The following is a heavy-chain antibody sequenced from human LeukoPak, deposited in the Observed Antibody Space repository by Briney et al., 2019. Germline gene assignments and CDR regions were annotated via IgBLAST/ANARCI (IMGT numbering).Heavy chain of an antibody. V-gene: IGHV3-48*04. D-gene: IGHD3-10*02. Sequence: GGSLRLSCAASGFTFSSYSMNWVRQAPGKGLKWISYISSDSSTIYYADSVKGRFTISRDNAKNSLYLQMNSLRAEDTAVYYCAELGITMIGGVWGKGTTVTISS. CDR3: AELGITMIGGV. CDR1: GFTFSSYS. CDR2: ISSDSSTI. J-gene: IGHJ6*04.